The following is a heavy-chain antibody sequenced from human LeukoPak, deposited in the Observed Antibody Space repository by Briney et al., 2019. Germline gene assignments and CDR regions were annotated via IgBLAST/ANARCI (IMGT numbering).Heavy chain of an antibody. CDR2: ISWNSGSI. J-gene: IGHJ4*02. V-gene: IGHV3-9*01. CDR1: GFTFDDYA. CDR3: IRGRIAGRAGDFDY. Sequence: PGRSLRLSCAASGFTFDDYAMHWVRQAPGKGLEWVSGISWNSGSIGYADSVKGRFTISRDNAKNSLYLQMNSLRAEDTALYYCIRGRIAGRAGDFDYWGQGTLVTVSS. D-gene: IGHD6-6*01.